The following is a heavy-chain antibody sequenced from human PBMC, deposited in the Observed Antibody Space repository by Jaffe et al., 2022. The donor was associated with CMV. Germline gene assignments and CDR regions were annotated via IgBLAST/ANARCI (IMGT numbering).Heavy chain of an antibody. CDR2: INPSGGST. D-gene: IGHD2-2*01. J-gene: IGHJ6*02. CDR1: GYTFTSYY. CDR3: ARDGVPAANNQGGGVYGMDV. Sequence: QVQLVQSGAEVKKPGASVKVSCKASGYTFTSYYMHWVRQAPGQGLEWMGIINPSGGSTSYAQKFQGRVTMTRDTSTSTVYMELSSLRSEDTAVYYCARDGVPAANNQGGGVYGMDVWGQGTTVTVSS. V-gene: IGHV1-46*01.